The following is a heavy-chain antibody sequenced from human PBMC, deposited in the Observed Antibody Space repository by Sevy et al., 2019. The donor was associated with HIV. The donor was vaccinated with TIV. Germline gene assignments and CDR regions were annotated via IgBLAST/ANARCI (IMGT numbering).Heavy chain of an antibody. V-gene: IGHV3-33*01. CDR3: ARDKDYSNYLPDY. CDR1: GFTFSSHG. Sequence: GGSLRRSCAASGFTFSSHGMHWVRQAPGKGLEWVAVIWYDGSNKYYADSVKGRFTISRDNSKSTLFLQLNSLRAEDTAVYFCARDKDYSNYLPDYWGQGTLVTVSS. J-gene: IGHJ4*02. D-gene: IGHD4-4*01. CDR2: IWYDGSNK.